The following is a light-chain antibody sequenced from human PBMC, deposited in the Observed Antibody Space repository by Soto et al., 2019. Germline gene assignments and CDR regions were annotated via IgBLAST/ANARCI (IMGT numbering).Light chain of an antibody. CDR3: QQYGNSPLT. CDR1: QSVSSTY. V-gene: IGKV3-20*01. CDR2: GAS. Sequence: EVVLTQSPATLSVSPGEGVTLSCRASQSVSSTYLAWYQQRPGQAPRLLIYGASSRATGIPDRFSGSGSGTDFTLTISRLEPEDFAVYYCQQYGNSPLTFGGGTRLEI. J-gene: IGKJ5*01.